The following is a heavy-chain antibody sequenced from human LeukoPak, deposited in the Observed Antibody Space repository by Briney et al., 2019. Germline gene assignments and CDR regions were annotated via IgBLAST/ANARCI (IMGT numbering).Heavy chain of an antibody. Sequence: SETLSLTCAVYGGSFSGYYWNWIRQPPGKGLEWIGEINHSGSTNYNPSLKSRVTISVDTSKNQFSLKLSSVTAADTAVYYCAGTILGVVTNWFDPWGQGTLVTVSS. CDR2: INHSGST. CDR3: AGTILGVVTNWFDP. V-gene: IGHV4-34*01. D-gene: IGHD3-3*01. CDR1: GGSFSGYY. J-gene: IGHJ5*02.